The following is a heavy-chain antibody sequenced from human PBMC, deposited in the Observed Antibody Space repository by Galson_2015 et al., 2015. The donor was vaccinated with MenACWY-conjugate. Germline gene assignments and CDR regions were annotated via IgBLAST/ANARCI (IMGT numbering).Heavy chain of an antibody. J-gene: IGHJ4*02. Sequence: ETLSLTCTVSGGSINSYYWSWIRQPPGKGLEWIGYMYYSGSANYNPSLKSRVSISVDTSKNQFSLTMTSVTAADTAVYYCARGVNLASMAGYWGQGTLVTVSS. V-gene: IGHV4-59*01. CDR1: GGSINSYY. CDR2: MYYSGSA. D-gene: IGHD3-3*02. CDR3: ARGVNLASMAGY.